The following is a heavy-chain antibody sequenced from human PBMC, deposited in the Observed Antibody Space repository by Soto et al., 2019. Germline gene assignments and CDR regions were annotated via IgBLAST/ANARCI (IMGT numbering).Heavy chain of an antibody. Sequence: QVQLVQSGAEVKKPGSSVKVSCKASGGTFNNYPITWVRQAPGHGLEWMGGSIPIFGTANSAQKFQGRVTISVDESTSTAYMELSSRRAEDTAVYDCARGRGYSGDDHYDDVDMDVWGQGTTGTVSS. D-gene: IGHD5-12*01. CDR2: SIPIFGTA. J-gene: IGHJ6*02. CDR1: GGTFNNYP. V-gene: IGHV1-69*01. CDR3: ARGRGYSGDDHYDDVDMDV.